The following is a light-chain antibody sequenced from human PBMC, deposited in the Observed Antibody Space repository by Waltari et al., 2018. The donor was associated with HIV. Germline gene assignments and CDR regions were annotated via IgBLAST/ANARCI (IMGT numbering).Light chain of an antibody. V-gene: IGLV1-47*01. CDR1: SSNIGSYY. Sequence: QSVLTQPPSASGTPGQRVTISCSGSSSNIGSYYVYWYQQLPVTAPRHLGYRNNQRPAGVPYRCSGSKPCTSASLAISGLRSEDEADYYWAAGEGSHVVFGGGTKLTVL. CDR3: AAGEGSHVV. CDR2: RNN. J-gene: IGLJ2*01.